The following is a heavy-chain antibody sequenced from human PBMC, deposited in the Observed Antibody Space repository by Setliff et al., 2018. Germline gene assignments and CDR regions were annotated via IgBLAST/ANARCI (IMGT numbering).Heavy chain of an antibody. CDR1: GGSISSHY. J-gene: IGHJ4*02. Sequence: LSLTCTVSGGSISSHYWSWVRQAPGKGLEWVAVIWYDGSNKYYADSVKGRFTISRDNSKNTVYLQMNSLRAEDTAVYYCAKGGALLYYFDFWGQGTLVTVSS. V-gene: IGHV3-33*06. CDR2: IWYDGSNK. CDR3: AKGGALLYYFDF. D-gene: IGHD2-15*01.